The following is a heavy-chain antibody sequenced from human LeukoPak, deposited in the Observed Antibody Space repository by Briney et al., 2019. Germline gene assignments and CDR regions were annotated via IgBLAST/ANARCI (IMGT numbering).Heavy chain of an antibody. CDR3: ARGSSSGWYYSHMDV. V-gene: IGHV3-48*01. J-gene: IGHJ6*03. CDR1: GFTFSTYS. CDR2: ISPTSGTI. D-gene: IGHD6-19*01. Sequence: GGSLRLSCAGSGFTFSTYSMSWVRLAPGKGLEWVSYISPTSGTIYYTDSVKGRFTISRDNAKNSLYLQMNSLTVEDTAVYYCARGSSSGWYYSHMDVWGKGTTVIVSS.